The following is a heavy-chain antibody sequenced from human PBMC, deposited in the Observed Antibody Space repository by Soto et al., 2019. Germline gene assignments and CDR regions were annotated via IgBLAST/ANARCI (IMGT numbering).Heavy chain of an antibody. CDR1: GYSFTSYW. J-gene: IGHJ6*02. CDR3: ARNQGETPYYYYGMDV. V-gene: IGHV5-51*01. CDR2: IYPGDSDT. Sequence: GESLKISCKGSGYSFTSYWIGWVRQMPGKGLEWMGIIYPGDSDTRYSPSFQGQVTISADKSISTAYLQWSSLKASDTAMYYCARNQGETPYYYYGMDVWGQGTTVTGSS.